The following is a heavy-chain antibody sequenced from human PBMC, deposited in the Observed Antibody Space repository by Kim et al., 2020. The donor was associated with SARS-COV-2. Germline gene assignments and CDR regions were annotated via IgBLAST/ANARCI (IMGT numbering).Heavy chain of an antibody. CDR1: GFTFSRNN. Sequence: GGSLRLTCAASGFTFSRNNINWVRQAPGKGLEWVSSISSTSDYIYYADSVKGRFTISRENAKNSLYLQMNSLRAEDTAVYYCARARWTPNYYFDYWGHGTLGSDSS. CDR2: ISSTSDYI. J-gene: IGHJ4*01. V-gene: IGHV3-21*01. D-gene: IGHD2-15*01. CDR3: ARARWTPNYYFDY.